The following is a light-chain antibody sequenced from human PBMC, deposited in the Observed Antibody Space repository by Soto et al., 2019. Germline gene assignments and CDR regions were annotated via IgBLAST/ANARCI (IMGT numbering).Light chain of an antibody. V-gene: IGKV1-5*01. CDR2: DAS. CDR1: QSIGSS. J-gene: IGKJ1*01. Sequence: DIQMTQSPSTLSASVGDRVTITCRASQSIGSSLAWYQQKPGKAPNLLISDASSLERGVPSRFSGSGSGTEFPLTIRSLQPDDFATYYCQQYNGYSRTFGQGTKVEIK. CDR3: QQYNGYSRT.